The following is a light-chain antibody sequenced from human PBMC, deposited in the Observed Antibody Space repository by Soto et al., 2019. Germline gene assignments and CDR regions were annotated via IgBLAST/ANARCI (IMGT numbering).Light chain of an antibody. J-gene: IGLJ3*02. CDR2: VEGSGSY. Sequence: QPVLTQSSSASASLGSSVNLTCTLSSGHSTYVIAWHQQQSGKAPRYLMKVEGSGSYNKGSGVPDRFSGSSSGADRYLTISNLQSEDEADYYCETWDGNSWVFGGGTKLTVL. CDR1: SGHSTYV. CDR3: ETWDGNSWV. V-gene: IGLV4-60*03.